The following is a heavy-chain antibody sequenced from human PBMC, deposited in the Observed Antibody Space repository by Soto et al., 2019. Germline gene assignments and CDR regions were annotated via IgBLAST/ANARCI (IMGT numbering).Heavy chain of an antibody. Sequence: TLETMSVTCSVGGGSSSRSSYYWAWVRQPPGKGLEWIGSIYYSGTTYYNPSLKSRVTISEDTSKNQFSLKLSSVTAADTALFYCARLIHCKTTSSYFAYWGQGTLVPVSS. J-gene: IGHJ4*02. D-gene: IGHD2-2*01. CDR3: ARLIHCKTTSSYFAY. CDR1: GGSSSRSSYY. CDR2: IYYSGTT. V-gene: IGHV4-39*01.